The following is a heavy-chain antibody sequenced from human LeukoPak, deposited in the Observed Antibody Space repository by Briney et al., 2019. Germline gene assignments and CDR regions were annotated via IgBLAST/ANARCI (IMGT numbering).Heavy chain of an antibody. J-gene: IGHJ4*02. V-gene: IGHV4-30-2*01. CDR3: ARACGGTCYFDY. CDR1: GGSISSSNYY. CDR2: IYHSGST. D-gene: IGHD2-15*01. Sequence: PSETLSLTCTVSGGSISSSNYYWGWIRQPPGKGLEWIGYIYHSGSTSYNPSLKSRVTVSVDRSTNQFSLKLSSVTAADTAVYYCARACGGTCYFDYWGQGTLVTVSS.